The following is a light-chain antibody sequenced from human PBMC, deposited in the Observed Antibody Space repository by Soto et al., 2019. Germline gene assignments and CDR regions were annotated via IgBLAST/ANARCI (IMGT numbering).Light chain of an antibody. CDR2: DAS. CDR1: QSVSSN. Sequence: EVVETQSPATLSGSPGERATLSCRASQSVSSNLAWYQQKPGQAPRLLIYDASNRATGIPARFSGSGSGTDFTLTISSLEPEDFAVYYCQQRSNWPRTFGQGTKVDI. V-gene: IGKV3-11*01. J-gene: IGKJ1*01. CDR3: QQRSNWPRT.